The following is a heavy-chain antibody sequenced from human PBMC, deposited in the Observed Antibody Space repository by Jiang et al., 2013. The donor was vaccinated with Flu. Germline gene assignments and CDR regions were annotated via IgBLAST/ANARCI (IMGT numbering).Heavy chain of an antibody. Sequence: ELLKPSETLSLTCAVYGGSFSGYYWSWIRQPPGKGLEWIGEINHSGSTNYNPSLKSRVTISVDTSKNQFSLKLSSVTAADTAVYYCASTAGGGSLDYWGQGTLVTVSS. CDR2: INHSGST. D-gene: IGHD2-15*01. V-gene: IGHV4-34*01. CDR3: ASTAGGGSLDY. CDR1: GGSFSGYY. J-gene: IGHJ4*02.